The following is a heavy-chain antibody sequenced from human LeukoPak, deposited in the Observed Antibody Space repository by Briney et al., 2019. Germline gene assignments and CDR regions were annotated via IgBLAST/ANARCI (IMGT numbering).Heavy chain of an antibody. D-gene: IGHD3-16*02. CDR1: GFTISGAW. J-gene: IGHJ4*02. CDR3: TTDIGLY. CDR2: VKRKIDGETT. Sequence: GGSLRLSCAASGFTISGAWMTRVRQAPGKGLEWVGRVKRKIDGETTDYAAPVKARFTISRDDSRNMAYLQMNSLKTEDTGIYYCTTDIGLYWGQGTLVTVSS. V-gene: IGHV3-15*05.